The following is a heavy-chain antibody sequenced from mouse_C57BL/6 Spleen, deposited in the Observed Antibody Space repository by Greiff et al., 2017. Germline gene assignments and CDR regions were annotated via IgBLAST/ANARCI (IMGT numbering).Heavy chain of an antibody. V-gene: IGHV3-6*01. Sequence: ESGPGLVKPSQSLSLTCSVTGYSITSGYYWNWIRQFPGNKLEWMGYISYDGSNNYNPSLKNRISITRDTSKNQFFLKLNSVTTEDTATYYCAREIYYGYDGRSYAMDYWGQGTSVTVSS. CDR2: ISYDGSN. CDR1: GYSITSGYY. D-gene: IGHD2-2*01. J-gene: IGHJ4*01. CDR3: AREIYYGYDGRSYAMDY.